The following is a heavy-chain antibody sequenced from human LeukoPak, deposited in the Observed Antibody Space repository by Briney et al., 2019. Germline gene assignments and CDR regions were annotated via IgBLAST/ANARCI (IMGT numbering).Heavy chain of an antibody. CDR1: GGTFNNHA. Sequence: SVEVSCKASGGTFNNHAINWVRQAPGQGLEWMGGIIPIFGTANYAQKFQGRVTITADESTSTAYMALSSLRSEDTAVYYCARDRYSTGYYYYLDYWGQGTLVTVSS. CDR2: IIPIFGTA. J-gene: IGHJ4*02. D-gene: IGHD3-22*01. CDR3: ARDRYSTGYYYYLDY. V-gene: IGHV1-69*13.